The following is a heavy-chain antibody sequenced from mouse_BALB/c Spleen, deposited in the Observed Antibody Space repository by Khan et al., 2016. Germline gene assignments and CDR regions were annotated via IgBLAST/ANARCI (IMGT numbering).Heavy chain of an antibody. CDR3: ARLHYYCRFAY. CDR2: INPDSCTI. CDR1: GFDFSRYW. Sequence: EVKLLESGGGLVQPGGSLKLSCAASGFDFSRYWMSLVRQAPGQGLEWIGEINPDSCTIHYTPSLQDKFIISRDNAKNTLYLQMSKVRSEDTAREYCARLHYYCRFAYWGQGTLVTVSS. D-gene: IGHD1-2*01. V-gene: IGHV4-1*02. J-gene: IGHJ3*01.